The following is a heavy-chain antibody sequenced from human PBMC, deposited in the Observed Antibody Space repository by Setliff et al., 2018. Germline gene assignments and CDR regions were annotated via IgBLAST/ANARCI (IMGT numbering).Heavy chain of an antibody. D-gene: IGHD6-19*01. CDR1: GFTFGDYA. Sequence: PGGSLRLSCTASGFTFGDYAMSWVRQAPGKGLEWVGFIRSKAYGGTTEYAASVKGRFTISRDDSKSIAYLQMNGLKTEDTAVYYCTRASSIAVAGSSIWGQGTLVTVSS. CDR2: IRSKAYGGTT. CDR3: TRASSIAVAGSSI. V-gene: IGHV3-49*04. J-gene: IGHJ4*02.